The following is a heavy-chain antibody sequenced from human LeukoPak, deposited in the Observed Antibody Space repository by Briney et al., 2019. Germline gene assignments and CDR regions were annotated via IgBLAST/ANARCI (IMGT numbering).Heavy chain of an antibody. V-gene: IGHV3-74*01. Sequence: PGGSLRLSCAASGFTLSSYWMHWVRQAPGKGLVWVSRINSDGSITNYADSVKGRFTISRDNAKNTLYLQMNSLRAEDTAVYYCARYCSGGSCYSAYTFDIWGQGTMVTVSS. CDR2: INSDGSIT. CDR1: GFTLSSYW. CDR3: ARYCSGGSCYSAYTFDI. J-gene: IGHJ3*02. D-gene: IGHD2-15*01.